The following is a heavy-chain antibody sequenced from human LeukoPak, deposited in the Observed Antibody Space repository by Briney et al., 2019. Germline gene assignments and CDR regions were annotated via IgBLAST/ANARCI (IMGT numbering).Heavy chain of an antibody. CDR2: MNPNSDNT. D-gene: IGHD3-10*01. CDR3: AVWFGELLGY. Sequence: ASVKVSCKASGYTFTSYDINWVRQATGQGLEWMGWMNPNSDNTGYAQKFQGRVTMTRNTSISTTYMELSSLRSEDTAVYYCAVWFGELLGYWGQGTLVTVSS. J-gene: IGHJ4*02. V-gene: IGHV1-8*01. CDR1: GYTFTSYD.